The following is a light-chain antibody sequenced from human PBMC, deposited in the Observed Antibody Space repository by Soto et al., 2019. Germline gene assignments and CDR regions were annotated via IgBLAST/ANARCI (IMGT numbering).Light chain of an antibody. CDR2: DAS. V-gene: IGKV3-15*01. CDR3: QQYNNWPLT. Sequence: EIVMTQSPATLSVSPGERATLSCRASQSVSSKLAWYQQKPGQAPRLLLYDASIRATGTPARFSGSGSGTQFTLTISSLQSEDSTVYYCQQYNNWPLTFGGGTKVEIK. CDR1: QSVSSK. J-gene: IGKJ4*01.